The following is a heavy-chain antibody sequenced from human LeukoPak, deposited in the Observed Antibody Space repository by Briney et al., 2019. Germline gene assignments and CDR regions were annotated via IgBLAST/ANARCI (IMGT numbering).Heavy chain of an antibody. Sequence: SPGESLRLSCAASGFTVGDAWMSWVRQAPGKGLEWVGRIKSKIDGGTTDYAAPVKGRFTISRDASKGTLYLQMSSLKTEDTALYYCAADSILDYGDVRGDAFDIWGQGTMVTVSS. D-gene: IGHD4-17*01. V-gene: IGHV3-15*01. CDR3: AADSILDYGDVRGDAFDI. J-gene: IGHJ3*02. CDR2: IKSKIDGGTT. CDR1: GFTVGDAW.